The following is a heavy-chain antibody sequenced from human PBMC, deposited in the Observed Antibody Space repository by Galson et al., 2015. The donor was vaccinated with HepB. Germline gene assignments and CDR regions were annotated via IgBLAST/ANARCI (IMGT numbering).Heavy chain of an antibody. CDR1: GYTFTSYG. CDR3: ARGRSGLRGYFNEALDI. V-gene: IGHV1-18*04. D-gene: IGHD3-9*01. Sequence: SVKVSCKASGYTFTSYGISWVRQAPGQGLEWMGWISAYNGDTNYAQKLQGRVTMTTDTSTSTAYMELRSLRSDDTAVYYCARGRSGLRGYFNEALDIWGQGTMVTASS. J-gene: IGHJ3*02. CDR2: ISAYNGDT.